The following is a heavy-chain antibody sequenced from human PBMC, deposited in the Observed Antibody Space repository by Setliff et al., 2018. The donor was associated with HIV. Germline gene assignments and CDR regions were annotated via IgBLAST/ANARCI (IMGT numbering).Heavy chain of an antibody. CDR2: IYTSGST. D-gene: IGHD6-13*01. J-gene: IGHJ4*02. CDR1: GASVSSGGHY. CDR3: ARSPSYRSSWEYYFDY. Sequence: SETLSLTCAVSGASVSSGGHYWSWIRQHPGKGLEWIGRIYTSGSTNYNPSLKSRVTISVDTSNQFSLKLSSVTAADAAVYYCARSPSYRSSWEYYFDYWGQGILVTVSS. V-gene: IGHV4-61*02.